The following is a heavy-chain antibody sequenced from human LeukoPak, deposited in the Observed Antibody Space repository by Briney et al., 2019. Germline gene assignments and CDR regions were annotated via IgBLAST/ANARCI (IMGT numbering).Heavy chain of an antibody. J-gene: IGHJ5*02. D-gene: IGHD5-12*01. CDR1: GGSISSGGYS. CDR3: ARAPSVISGYGFDWFDP. V-gene: IGHV4-30-2*01. CDR2: IYHSGST. Sequence: SETLSLTCDVSGGSISSGGYSWSWIRQPPGKGLEWRGYIYHSGSTYYNPTLKSRVTISVDTSKIQFSLKLSSVTAADTAVYYCARAPSVISGYGFDWFDPWGQGTLVTVSS.